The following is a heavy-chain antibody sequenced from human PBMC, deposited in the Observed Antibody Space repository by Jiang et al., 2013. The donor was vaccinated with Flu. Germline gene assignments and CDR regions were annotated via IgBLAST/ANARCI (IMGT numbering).Heavy chain of an antibody. V-gene: IGHV1-69*01. J-gene: IGHJ2*01. CDR1: SSHV. Sequence: SSHVISWVRQAPGQGLEWMGGFIPIFGTTNYAQKFEGRLTISADASTSTAYMELSSLKSEDTAVYYCARSYCGGDCRRVMNPPWYFDLWGRGALVTVAS. CDR2: FIPIFGTT. CDR3: ARSYCGGDCRRVMNPPWYFDL. D-gene: IGHD2-21*02.